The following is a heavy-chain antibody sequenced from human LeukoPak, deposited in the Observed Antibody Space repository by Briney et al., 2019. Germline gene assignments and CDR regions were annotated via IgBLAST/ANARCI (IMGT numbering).Heavy chain of an antibody. J-gene: IGHJ4*02. D-gene: IGHD4-17*01. CDR3: ARGGYGDYESGYFDY. Sequence: GRSLRLSCAASGFTFSSYAMHWVRQAPGKGLEWVSSITSSSSYIYYADSVKGRFTISRDNAKNSLYLQMKSLRAEDTAVYYCARGGYGDYESGYFDYWGQGTLVTVSS. CDR2: ITSSSSYI. CDR1: GFTFSSYA. V-gene: IGHV3-21*01.